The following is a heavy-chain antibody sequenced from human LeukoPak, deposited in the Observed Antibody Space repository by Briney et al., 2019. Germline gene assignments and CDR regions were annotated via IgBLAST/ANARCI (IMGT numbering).Heavy chain of an antibody. V-gene: IGHV3-23*01. CDR1: GFTFNSYA. CDR2: ISGSGGST. D-gene: IGHD3-22*01. J-gene: IGHJ4*02. CDR3: AKDWPYDSSGYYLPLFDY. Sequence: GGSLRLSCAASGFTFNSYAMSWVRQAPGKGLEWVSAISGSGGSTYYADSVKGRFTISRDNSKNTLYLQMNSLRAEDTAVYYCAKDWPYDSSGYYLPLFDYWGQGTLVTVSS.